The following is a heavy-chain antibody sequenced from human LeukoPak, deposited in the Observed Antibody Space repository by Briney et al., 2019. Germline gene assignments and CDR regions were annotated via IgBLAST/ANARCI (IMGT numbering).Heavy chain of an antibody. CDR2: INPSGGST. CDR3: ARDSIAAAGTGDY. CDR1: GYTFTSYY. V-gene: IGHV1-46*01. J-gene: IGHJ4*02. Sequence: ASVKVSCKASGYTFTSYYMHWVRQDPGQGLEWMGIINPSGGSTSYAQKFQGRVTMTRDTSTSTVSMELSSLRSEDTAVYYCARDSIAAAGTGDYWGQGTLVTVSS. D-gene: IGHD6-13*01.